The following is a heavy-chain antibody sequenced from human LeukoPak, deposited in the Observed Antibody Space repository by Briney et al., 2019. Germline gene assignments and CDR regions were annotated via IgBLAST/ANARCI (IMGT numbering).Heavy chain of an antibody. Sequence: ASVKVSCKASAYTLSGYYMHWVRQAPGQGLEWMGWINPKSGVTNYAQKFQGRVTMTWDTSINTTFMELSRLRSDDTAVYYCERRIAVAGSPVYYFDYWGQGTLVTVSS. J-gene: IGHJ4*02. V-gene: IGHV1-2*02. CDR1: AYTLSGYY. D-gene: IGHD6-19*01. CDR2: INPKSGVT. CDR3: ERRIAVAGSPVYYFDY.